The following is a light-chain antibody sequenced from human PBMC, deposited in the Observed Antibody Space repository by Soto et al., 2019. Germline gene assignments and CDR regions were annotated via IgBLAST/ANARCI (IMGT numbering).Light chain of an antibody. CDR1: QSIGSN. CDR3: QQYNKWPLFT. CDR2: GAS. J-gene: IGKJ3*01. V-gene: IGKV3-15*01. Sequence: ETVLTQSPATFSVSPGERATLSCRASQSIGSNLAWYQQRPGQPPRLLIYGASTRATCVPARFSGSGSGTEFTLTINSLQSEDFALYYCQQYNKWPLFTFGPGTKVHI.